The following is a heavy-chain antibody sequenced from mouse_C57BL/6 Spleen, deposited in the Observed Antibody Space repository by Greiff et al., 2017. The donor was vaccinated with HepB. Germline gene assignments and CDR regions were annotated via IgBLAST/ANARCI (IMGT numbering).Heavy chain of an antibody. D-gene: IGHD2-2*01. J-gene: IGHJ4*01. Sequence: VKVVESGPGLVQPSQSLSITCTVSGFSLTSYGVHWVRQSPGKGLEWLGVIWSGGSTDYNAAFISRLSISKDNSKSQVFFKMNSLQADDTAIYYCARYYGYDRGFAMDYWGQGTSVTVSS. CDR2: IWSGGST. CDR1: GFSLTSYG. V-gene: IGHV2-2*01. CDR3: ARYYGYDRGFAMDY.